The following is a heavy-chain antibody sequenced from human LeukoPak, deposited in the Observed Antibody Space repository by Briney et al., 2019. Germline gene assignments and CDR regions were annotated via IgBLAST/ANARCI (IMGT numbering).Heavy chain of an antibody. J-gene: IGHJ4*02. V-gene: IGHV3-30*02. CDR2: IRYDGSNK. Sequence: GGSLRLSCAASGFTFSSYGMHWVRQAPGKGLEWVAFIRYDGSNKYYADSVKGRFTISRDNSKNTLYLQMNSLRAEDTAVYYCAKGKGRGLERLNYWGQGTLVTVSS. CDR1: GFTFSSYG. D-gene: IGHD1-1*01. CDR3: AKGKGRGLERLNY.